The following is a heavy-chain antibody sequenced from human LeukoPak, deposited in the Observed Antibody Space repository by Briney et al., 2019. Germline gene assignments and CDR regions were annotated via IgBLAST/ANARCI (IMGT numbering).Heavy chain of an antibody. CDR1: GGSISSYY. CDR3: ARGLVDTAIESWYFDL. CDR2: IYTSGST. J-gene: IGHJ2*01. Sequence: SETLSLTCTVSGGSISSYYWSWIRQPAGKGLEWIGRIYTSGSTNYNPSLKSRVTMSVDTSKNQFSLKLSSVTAADTAVYYCARGLVDTAIESWYFDLWGRGTLVTVSS. D-gene: IGHD5-18*01. V-gene: IGHV4-4*07.